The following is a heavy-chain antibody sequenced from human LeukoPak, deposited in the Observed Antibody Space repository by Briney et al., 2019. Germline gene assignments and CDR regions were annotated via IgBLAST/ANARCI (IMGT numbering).Heavy chain of an antibody. V-gene: IGHV3-30-3*01. CDR3: VRDRCSTCHYFDC. D-gene: IGHD6-13*01. CDR2: ISYDGSNK. Sequence: SGGSLSLSCAAPGLTFISYSIHGFRQAPAKGLEGVAVISYDGSNKYYADSVKGRFTISRDTSKNTLYLQMNSLRAEDTAMYYCVRDRCSTCHYFDCWGQGTLVTVSS. J-gene: IGHJ4*02. CDR1: GLTFISYS.